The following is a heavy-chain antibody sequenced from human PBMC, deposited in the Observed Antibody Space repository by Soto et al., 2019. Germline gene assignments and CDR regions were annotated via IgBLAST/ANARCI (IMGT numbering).Heavy chain of an antibody. CDR1: GFMFSSYW. CDR3: VRDGGSRGDY. D-gene: IGHD2-15*01. V-gene: IGHV3-74*01. Sequence: GGSLRLSCAASGFMFSSYWMHWVRQGPGKGLVWVSRISGDGSSISYADSVKGRFTISRDNAKNTLYLQMNNLRDEDTAMFYCVRDGGSRGDYWGPGTLVTVSS. CDR2: ISGDGSSI. J-gene: IGHJ4*02.